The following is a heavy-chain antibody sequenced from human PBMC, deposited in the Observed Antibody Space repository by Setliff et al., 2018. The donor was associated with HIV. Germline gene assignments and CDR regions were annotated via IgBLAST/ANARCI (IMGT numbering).Heavy chain of an antibody. J-gene: IGHJ6*03. CDR1: GYTFTNYA. D-gene: IGHD2-15*01. CDR2: INTNTGNP. CDR3: AREVVVAGVHYYNMDV. Sequence: RASVKVSCKASGYTFTNYAMNWVRQAPGQGLEWMGWINTNTGNPTYAQGFTGRFVFSLDTSVSTAYLQISSLKAEDTAVYYCAREVVVAGVHYYNMDVWGKGTTVTVS. V-gene: IGHV7-4-1*02.